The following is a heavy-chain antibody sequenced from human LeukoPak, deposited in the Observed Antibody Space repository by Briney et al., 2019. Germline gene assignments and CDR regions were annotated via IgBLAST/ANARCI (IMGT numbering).Heavy chain of an antibody. CDR1: GFTFSSYG. J-gene: IGHJ4*02. D-gene: IGHD5-12*01. V-gene: IGHV3-30*18. CDR2: ISYDGSNK. Sequence: PGGSLRLSCAASGFTFSSYGMHWVRQAPGKGREWVAVISYDGSNKYYADSVKGRFTISRDNSKNTLYLQMNSLRAEDTAVYYCAKSRGVATIRYYFDYWGQGTLVTVSS. CDR3: AKSRGVATIRYYFDY.